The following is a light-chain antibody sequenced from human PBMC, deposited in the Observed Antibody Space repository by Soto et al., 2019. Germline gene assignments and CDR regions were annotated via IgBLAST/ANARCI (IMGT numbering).Light chain of an antibody. V-gene: IGKV1-33*01. CDR1: QDLXNY. J-gene: IGKJ1*01. Sequence: IQMTQSPSSLSASVGDRVTITCRASQDLXNYLNWYQQEPGKAPKVMXDDASNLETGVPSRLSGSGSGTDFTFTISSLQPEYLAKYYFQQYEDLTRTFGQGTKVDIK. CDR3: QQYEDLTRT. CDR2: DAS.